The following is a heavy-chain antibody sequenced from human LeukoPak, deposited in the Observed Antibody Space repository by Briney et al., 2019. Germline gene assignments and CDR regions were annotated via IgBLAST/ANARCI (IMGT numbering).Heavy chain of an antibody. CDR3: ARDRGGDYYDSSGYRD. CDR1: GYPFTSFY. J-gene: IGHJ4*02. V-gene: IGHV1-18*04. CDR2: ISAYNGNT. D-gene: IGHD3-22*01. Sequence: ASVKVSCKASGYPFTSFYIYWVRQAPGQGLEWMGWISAYNGNTNYAQKLQGRVTMTTDTSTSTAYMELRSLRSDDTAVYYCARDRGGDYYDSSGYRDWGQGTLVTVSS.